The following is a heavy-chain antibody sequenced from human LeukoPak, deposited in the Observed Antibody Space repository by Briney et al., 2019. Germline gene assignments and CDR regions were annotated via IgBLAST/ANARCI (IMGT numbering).Heavy chain of an antibody. CDR2: ISGSGGST. CDR1: GFTFSSYA. J-gene: IGHJ5*02. Sequence: GGSLRLSCAASGFTFSSYAMSWVRQAPGKGLEWVSAISGSGGSTYYADSVKGRFTNSRDNSKNTLYLQMNSLRAEDTAVYYCAKDTDGNIVVVPAAIPDWFDPWGQGTLVTVSS. CDR3: AKDTDGNIVVVPAAIPDWFDP. D-gene: IGHD2-2*01. V-gene: IGHV3-23*01.